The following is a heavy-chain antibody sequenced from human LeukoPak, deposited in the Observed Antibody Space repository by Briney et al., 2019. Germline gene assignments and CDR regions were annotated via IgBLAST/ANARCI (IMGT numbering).Heavy chain of an antibody. CDR1: GFTFSSYW. V-gene: IGHV3-7*03. Sequence: GSLRLSCAASGFTFSSYWMSWVRQAPGKGLEGVANIKQDGSEKYYVDSVKGRFTISRDNAKNSLYLQMNSLRAEDTAVYYCARGFSGYDFYFDYWGQGTLVTVSS. CDR2: IKQDGSEK. J-gene: IGHJ4*02. CDR3: ARGFSGYDFYFDY. D-gene: IGHD5-12*01.